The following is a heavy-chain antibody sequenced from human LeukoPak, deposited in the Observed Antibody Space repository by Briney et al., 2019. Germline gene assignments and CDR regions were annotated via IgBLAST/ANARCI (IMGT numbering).Heavy chain of an antibody. D-gene: IGHD2-15*01. CDR3: ARAGTDGPIVVPWEYYYYGMDV. CDR2: IIPIFGTA. Sequence: SVKVSCKASGGTFSNYAISWVRQAPGQGLEWMGGIIPIFGTANYAQKFQGRVTITADESTSTAYMELSSLRSEDTAVYYCARAGTDGPIVVPWEYYYYGMDVWGQGTTVTVSS. CDR1: GGTFSNYA. J-gene: IGHJ6*02. V-gene: IGHV1-69*13.